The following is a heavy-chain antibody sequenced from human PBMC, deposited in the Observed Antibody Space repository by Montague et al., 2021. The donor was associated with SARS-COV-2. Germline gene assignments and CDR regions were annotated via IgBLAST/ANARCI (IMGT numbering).Heavy chain of an antibody. V-gene: IGHV4-30-2*06. CDR1: GGSLNSGGYS. CDR2: ILHTGST. CDR3: ASAASPRGAFDV. J-gene: IGHJ3*01. Sequence: TLSLTCAVSGGSLNSGGYSWSWIRPSPGKGLVWIGYILHTGSTYHYPSLWSRVTISVDRSKSPFSLNLTSMTAAATAVYFCASAASPRGAFDVWGQGTVVTVSS. D-gene: IGHD3-10*01.